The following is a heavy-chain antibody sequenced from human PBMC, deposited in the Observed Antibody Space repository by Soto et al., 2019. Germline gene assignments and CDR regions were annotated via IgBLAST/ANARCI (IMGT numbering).Heavy chain of an antibody. V-gene: IGHV3-64D*08. CDR1: GFTSSSYA. CDR2: ISSNGGST. D-gene: IGHD4-17*01. Sequence: PGGSLRLSCSASGFTSSSYAMHWVRQAPGKGLEYVSAISSNGGSTYYADSVKGRFTISRDNSKNTLYLQMSSLRAEDTAVYYCVKDVGTLYGDYFYYYYGMDVWGQGTTVTVSS. J-gene: IGHJ6*02. CDR3: VKDVGTLYGDYFYYYYGMDV.